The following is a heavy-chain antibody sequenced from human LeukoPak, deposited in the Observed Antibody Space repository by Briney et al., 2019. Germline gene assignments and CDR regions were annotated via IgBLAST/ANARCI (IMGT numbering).Heavy chain of an antibody. CDR2: IYYSGST. CDR1: GDSISSGDYY. D-gene: IGHD5-24*01. CDR3: AREAGYNAYYFDY. V-gene: IGHV4-61*08. Sequence: SETLSLTCTVSGDSISSGDYYWSRIRQPPGKGLEWIGNIYYSGSTNYNPSLKSRVTISVDTSKNQFSLRLSSVTAADTAVYYCAREAGYNAYYFDYWGQGTLVTVSS. J-gene: IGHJ4*02.